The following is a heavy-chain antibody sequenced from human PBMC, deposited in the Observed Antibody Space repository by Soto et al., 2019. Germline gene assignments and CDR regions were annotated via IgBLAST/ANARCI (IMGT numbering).Heavy chain of an antibody. CDR3: AREIVTAGGNNYFDP. Sequence: PSETLSLTCVVSGGTVASSHWWSWVRQSPGRGLEWIGNVYHTGDTNFNPSLQSRVTFSVDKSNDQFSLRLTSVTAADTAVYFCAREIVTAGGNNYFDPWGHGTLVTVSS. CDR2: VYHTGDT. J-gene: IGHJ5*02. CDR1: GGTVASSHW. D-gene: IGHD2-21*02. V-gene: IGHV4-4*02.